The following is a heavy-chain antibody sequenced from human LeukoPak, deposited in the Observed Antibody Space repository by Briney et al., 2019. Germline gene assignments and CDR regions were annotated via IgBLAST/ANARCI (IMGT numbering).Heavy chain of an antibody. CDR1: GFSFRTTY. CDR2: LYTGGGT. V-gene: IGHV3-53*01. CDR3: TRSGYRHPYHFDS. D-gene: IGHD3-22*01. Sequence: PGGSLRLSCAASGFSFRTTYMSWVRQTPGKGVEWVSGLYTGGGTDHADSVKGRFTISRDNSKNTLSLQMNSLRVEDTAIYYCTRSGYRHPYHFDSWGQGTLVTVSS. J-gene: IGHJ4*02.